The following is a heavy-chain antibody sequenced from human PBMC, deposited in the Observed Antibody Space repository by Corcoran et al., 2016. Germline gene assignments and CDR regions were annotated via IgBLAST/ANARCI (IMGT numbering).Heavy chain of an antibody. CDR1: GGSFSGYY. CDR2: INHSGST. Sequence: QVQLQQWGAGLLKPSETLSLTCAVYGGSFSGYYWSWIRQPPGKGLEWIGEINHSGSTNYNPSLKSRVTISVDTSKNQFSRKLSSVTAEDTAVYSGARGEDIVVVAAAKAGWFDPWGQGTLVTVSS. J-gene: IGHJ5*02. D-gene: IGHD2-2*01. CDR3: ARGEDIVVVAAAKAGWFDP. V-gene: IGHV4-34*01.